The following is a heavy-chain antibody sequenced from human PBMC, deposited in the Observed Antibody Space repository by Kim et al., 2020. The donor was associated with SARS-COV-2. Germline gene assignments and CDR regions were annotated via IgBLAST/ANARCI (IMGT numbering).Heavy chain of an antibody. CDR1: GYTFTRNH. V-gene: IGHV1-46*01. Sequence: ASVKVSFKASGYTFTRNHMHWVRQAPGQGLEWMGMITPTGDGTTYSQRFQGRLTLTTDTSTSTVYMELSRLRSEDTAVYFCARDLSDGWTFDYWGQGTLVTVSS. J-gene: IGHJ4*02. CDR2: ITPTGDGT. D-gene: IGHD6-19*01. CDR3: ARDLSDGWTFDY.